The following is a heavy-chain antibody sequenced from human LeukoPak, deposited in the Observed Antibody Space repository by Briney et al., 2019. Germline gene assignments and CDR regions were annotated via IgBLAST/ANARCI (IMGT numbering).Heavy chain of an antibody. CDR2: ISYTGNT. Sequence: SETLSLTCTVSGGSINSYSWSWVRQPPGKGLEWIGFISYTGNTNYNSSLKSRVAISVDTSKNQFSLKLNSVTAADTAVYYCAREWIQLWLGRDAFDIWGQGTMVTVSS. J-gene: IGHJ3*02. CDR1: GGSINSYS. D-gene: IGHD5-18*01. CDR3: AREWIQLWLGRDAFDI. V-gene: IGHV4-59*01.